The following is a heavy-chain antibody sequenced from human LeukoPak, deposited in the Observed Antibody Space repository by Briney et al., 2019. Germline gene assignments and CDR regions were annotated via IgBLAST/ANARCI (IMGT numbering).Heavy chain of an antibody. Sequence: SGTLSLTCAVYGGSFSGYYWSWIRQPPGKGLEWIGEINHSGSTNYNPSLKSRVTISVDTSKNQFSLKLSSVTAADTAVYYCARRRRYCSSTSCPFDYWGQGTLVTVSS. CDR2: INHSGST. CDR3: ARRRRYCSSTSCPFDY. D-gene: IGHD2-2*01. J-gene: IGHJ4*02. V-gene: IGHV4-34*01. CDR1: GGSFSGYY.